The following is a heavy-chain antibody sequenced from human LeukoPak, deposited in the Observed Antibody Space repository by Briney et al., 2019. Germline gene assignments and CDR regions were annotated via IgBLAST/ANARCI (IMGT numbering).Heavy chain of an antibody. Sequence: GSLKLSCAASGFPFSSYSMNWVRPAPGKGLGWVSYISSTSSTKQYADSVKGRFTISRDNAKNSLYLQMNSLRAEDTAMYYCARVPTTYGMDVWGQGTTVTVSS. D-gene: IGHD1-14*01. CDR3: ARVPTTYGMDV. V-gene: IGHV3-48*01. CDR1: GFPFSSYS. CDR2: ISSTSSTK. J-gene: IGHJ6*02.